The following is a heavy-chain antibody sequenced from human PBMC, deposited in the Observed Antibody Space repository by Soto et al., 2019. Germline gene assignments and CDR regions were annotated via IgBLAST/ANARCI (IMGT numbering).Heavy chain of an antibody. CDR2: INPNGGDT. J-gene: IGHJ4*02. D-gene: IGHD4-17*01. CDR3: ARDFTVTTMGFDY. Sequence: QVQLVQSGAEVKKPGASVTVSCKASGHTLADHCLHLVRQAPGQGLEWMGWINPNGGDTNYAQNFQGRVTMTRDTSITTAYMELSRLRSDDTAVYYCARDFTVTTMGFDYWGQGTLVTVSS. V-gene: IGHV1-2*02. CDR1: GHTLADHC.